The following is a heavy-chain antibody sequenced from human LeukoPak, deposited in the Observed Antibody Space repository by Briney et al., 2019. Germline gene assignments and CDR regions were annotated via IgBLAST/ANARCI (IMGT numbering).Heavy chain of an antibody. CDR2: MNPSGST. J-gene: IGHJ6*03. CDR1: GGSFSGYY. V-gene: IGHV4-34*01. D-gene: IGHD3-22*01. Sequence: SETLSLTCAVYGGSFSGYYWTWIRQTPEKGLEWIGEMNPSGSTSYNPSLKSRVTISVDTSKNQFSLKLSSVTAADTAVYYCARGRQDVTMIVVVMTAVSYYLDVWGKGTTVSVS. CDR3: ARGRQDVTMIVVVMTAVSYYLDV.